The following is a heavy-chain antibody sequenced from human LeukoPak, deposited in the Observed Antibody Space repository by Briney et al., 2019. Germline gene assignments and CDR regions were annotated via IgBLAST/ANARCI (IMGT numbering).Heavy chain of an antibody. CDR2: INRDGSTT. V-gene: IGHV3-74*01. D-gene: IGHD1-1*01. CDR1: GFTFNNYG. J-gene: IGHJ4*02. Sequence: PGGSLRLSCAASGFTFNNYGMSWVRQAPGQGLVWLSRINRDGSTTRYADSEKGRFAISRDNSKNTLCLQMKSVRAEDIAVYYCVRYWAGTTMGLAYWGQGSLVTVPS. CDR3: VRYWAGTTMGLAY.